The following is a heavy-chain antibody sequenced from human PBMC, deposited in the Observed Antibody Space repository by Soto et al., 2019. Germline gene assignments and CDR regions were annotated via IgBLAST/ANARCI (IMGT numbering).Heavy chain of an antibody. V-gene: IGHV3-30*03. CDR1: GFTFSSYG. Sequence: GVSLRRSGAASGFTFSSYGMHWVRQAPGKGLEWGAVISYDGSNKDYADSVKGRFTISRDNSKNTLYLQMNSLRADDTAVSYCATSPSTAVAGSLLDYWGKRTLVTVSS. CDR3: ATSPSTAVAGSLLDY. J-gene: IGHJ4*02. CDR2: ISYDGSNK. D-gene: IGHD6-19*01.